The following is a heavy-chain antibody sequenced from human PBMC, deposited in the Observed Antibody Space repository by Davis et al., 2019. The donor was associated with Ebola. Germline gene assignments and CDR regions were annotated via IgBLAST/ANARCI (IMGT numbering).Heavy chain of an antibody. J-gene: IGHJ4*02. V-gene: IGHV3-21*04. CDR1: GFTFSSYS. Sequence: GGSLRLSCAASGFTFSSYSMNCVRQAPGKGLEWVSSISSSSSYIYYADSVKGRFTISRDNAKNSLYLQMNSLKTEDTAVYYCTIIAVAGTFLSYWGQGTLVTVSS. CDR3: TIIAVAGTFLSY. D-gene: IGHD6-19*01. CDR2: ISSSSSYI.